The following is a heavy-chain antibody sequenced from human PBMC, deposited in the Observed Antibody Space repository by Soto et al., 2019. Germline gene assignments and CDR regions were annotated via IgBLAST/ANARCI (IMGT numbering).Heavy chain of an antibody. Sequence: PGGSLRLSCAASGFTFSSYGMHWVRQAPGKGLEWVAVISYDGSNKYYADSVKGRFTISRDNSKNTLYLQMNSLRAEDTAVYYCAKDRAARSCMDVWGQGTTVTVSS. CDR3: AKDRAARSCMDV. J-gene: IGHJ6*02. CDR1: GFTFSSYG. V-gene: IGHV3-30*18. CDR2: ISYDGSNK. D-gene: IGHD6-6*01.